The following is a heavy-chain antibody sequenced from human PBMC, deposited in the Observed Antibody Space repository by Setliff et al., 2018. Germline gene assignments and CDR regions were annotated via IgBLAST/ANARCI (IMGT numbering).Heavy chain of an antibody. V-gene: IGHV1-69*05. CDR2: TIPNFGTT. J-gene: IGHJ6*03. D-gene: IGHD5-18*01. CDR3: AREGVDTRSSTDYRYYMDV. Sequence: SVKVSCKASGGTFSSYGISWVRQAPGQRLEWLGGTIPNFGTTNYAQEFQGRVTIITDESTSTAYMELSSLRFEDTAVYCCAREGVDTRSSTDYRYYMDVWGKGTTVTVSS. CDR1: GGTFSSYG.